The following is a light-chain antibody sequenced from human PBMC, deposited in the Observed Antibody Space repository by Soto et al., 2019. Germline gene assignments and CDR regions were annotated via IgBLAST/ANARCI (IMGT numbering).Light chain of an antibody. V-gene: IGLV2-14*01. J-gene: IGLJ1*01. Sequence: QSALTQPASVSWSPGQSITISCTGTSSDVGGYNYVSWYQQHPGKAPKLMIYEVSNRHSGVSNRFSGYKSGNTAALTISGHEAEDEADYYCSSYTSSSTPYLFGTGTKLTVL. CDR1: SSDVGGYNY. CDR3: SSYTSSSTPYL. CDR2: EVS.